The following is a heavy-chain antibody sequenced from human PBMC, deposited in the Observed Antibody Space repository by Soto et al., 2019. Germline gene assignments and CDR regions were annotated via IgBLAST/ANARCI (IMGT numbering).Heavy chain of an antibody. CDR3: ARGGYSGYDGDYMDV. J-gene: IGHJ6*03. V-gene: IGHV1-3*01. CDR2: INAGNGNT. D-gene: IGHD5-12*01. Sequence: ASVKVSCKASGYTFTSYAMHWVRQAPGQRLEWMGWINAGNGNTKYSQKFQGRVTITRDKSASTAYMELSSLRSEDTAVYYCARGGYSGYDGDYMDVWGKGTTVTVSS. CDR1: GYTFTSYA.